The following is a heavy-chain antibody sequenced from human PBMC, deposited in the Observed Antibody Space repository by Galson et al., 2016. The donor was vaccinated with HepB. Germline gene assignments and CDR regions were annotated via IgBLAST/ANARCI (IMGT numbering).Heavy chain of an antibody. CDR2: INAGNGNT. V-gene: IGHV1-3*01. Sequence: SVKVSCKASAYTFTTYAIHWVRQAPGQRLEWMGWINAGNGNTKCSQKFQGRVTITRDTSARTAYMELSRLRSEDTAVYYCARSDPPTTYYYGSGRYKNGLQLDYRGQGTLVTV. J-gene: IGHJ4*02. CDR3: ARSDPPTTYYYGSGRYKNGLQLDY. CDR1: AYTFTTYA. D-gene: IGHD3-10*01.